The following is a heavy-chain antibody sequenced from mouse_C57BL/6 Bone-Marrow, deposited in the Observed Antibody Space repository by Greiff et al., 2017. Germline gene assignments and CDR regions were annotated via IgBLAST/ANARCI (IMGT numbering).Heavy chain of an antibody. D-gene: IGHD1-1*01. CDR3: ARRHGSSFFAY. J-gene: IGHJ3*01. Sequence: EVHLVESGGGLVKPGASLKLSCAASGFTFSDYGMHWVRQAPEKGLEWVAYISSGSSTIYYADTVKGRFTISSDNAKNTLFLQMTSLSAEATAMYDGARRHGSSFFAYWGQGTLVTVSA. CDR2: ISSGSSTI. CDR1: GFTFSDYG. V-gene: IGHV5-17*01.